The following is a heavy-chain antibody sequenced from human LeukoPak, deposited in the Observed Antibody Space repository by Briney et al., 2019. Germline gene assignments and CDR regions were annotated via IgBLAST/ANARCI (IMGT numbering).Heavy chain of an antibody. J-gene: IGHJ1*01. Sequence: GGSLRLSCAASGFTFSSYSMNWVRQAPGKGLGWVPYISSSSSTIYYADSVKGRFTISRDNSKNTLYLQMNSLRAEDTAVYYCAKSPLKGYSSSWYQPWEYFQHWGQGTPVTVSS. CDR3: AKSPLKGYSSSWYQPWEYFQH. D-gene: IGHD6-13*01. CDR1: GFTFSSYS. V-gene: IGHV3-48*01. CDR2: ISSSSSTI.